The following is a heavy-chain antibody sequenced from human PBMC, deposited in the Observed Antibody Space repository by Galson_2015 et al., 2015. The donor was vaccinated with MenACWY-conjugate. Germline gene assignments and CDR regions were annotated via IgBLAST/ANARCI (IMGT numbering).Heavy chain of an antibody. Sequence: ETLSLTCTVSGGSISSYYWSWIRQPPGKGLEWIGYIHYTGSTTYKSSLKSRVTVSLDTSKNQFSLKLTSVTAADTAVYFCARATYTRGAHDYWGQGTLVTVSS. J-gene: IGHJ4*02. CDR3: ARATYTRGAHDY. V-gene: IGHV4-59*01. CDR2: IHYTGST. D-gene: IGHD2-2*02. CDR1: GGSISSYY.